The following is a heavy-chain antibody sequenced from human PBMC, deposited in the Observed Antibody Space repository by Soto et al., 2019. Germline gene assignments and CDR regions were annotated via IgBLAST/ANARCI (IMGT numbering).Heavy chain of an antibody. CDR3: ACNEIVVGY. CDR2: ISSSSSTI. CDR1: GFTFSSYS. D-gene: IGHD3-22*01. Sequence: EVQLVESGGGLVQPGGSLRLSCAASGFTFSSYSMNLVRQAPGKGLEWVSYISSSSSTIYYADSVKGRFTISRDNAKNSLYLQMNSLRAEDTAVYYCACNEIVVGYWGQGTLVTVSS. J-gene: IGHJ4*02. V-gene: IGHV3-48*01.